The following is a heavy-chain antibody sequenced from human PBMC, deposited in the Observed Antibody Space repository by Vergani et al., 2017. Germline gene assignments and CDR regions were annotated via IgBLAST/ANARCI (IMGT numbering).Heavy chain of an antibody. CDR2: ISGSGGST. Sequence: EVQLLESGGGLVQPGGSLRLSCAASGFTFSSYAMSWVRQAPGKGLEWVSAISGSGGSTYYADSVKGRFTISRDNSKNTLYLQMNSLRAEDTAVYYCATPGGAALRGGWFDPWGEGILVTVSS. D-gene: IGHD6-6*01. V-gene: IGHV3-23*01. CDR1: GFTFSSYA. J-gene: IGHJ5*02. CDR3: ATPGGAALRGGWFDP.